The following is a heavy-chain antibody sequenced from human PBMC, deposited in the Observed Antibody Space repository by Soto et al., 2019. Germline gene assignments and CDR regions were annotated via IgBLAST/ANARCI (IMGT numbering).Heavy chain of an antibody. CDR2: ISAYNGNT. CDR3: XXXXXXXXXMDV. J-gene: IGHJ6*02. CDR1: GYTFTSYG. V-gene: IGHV1-18*01. Sequence: QVQLVQSGAEVKKPGASVKVSCKASGYTFTSYGXXXXXXXXXXXLEWMGWISAYNGNTNYAQKLQGRVTMTTDTXXXXXXXXXXXXXXXXXXXXXXXXXXXXXXXMDVWGQGTKVTVSS.